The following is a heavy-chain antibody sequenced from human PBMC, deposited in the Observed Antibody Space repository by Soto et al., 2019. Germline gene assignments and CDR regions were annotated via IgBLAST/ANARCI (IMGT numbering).Heavy chain of an antibody. D-gene: IGHD6-25*01. Sequence: QVQLVQSGAEVKKPGASVKVSCKASGYTFTNYYMHWVRQAPGQGLEWMGMIKPTGGSTSYAQKFQGRVTMTRDTSTSTVYMELSSLTSEDTAVYYCARTFSDGLPSDYWGQGTLVTVSS. J-gene: IGHJ4*02. CDR3: ARTFSDGLPSDY. V-gene: IGHV1-46*01. CDR2: IKPTGGST. CDR1: GYTFTNYY.